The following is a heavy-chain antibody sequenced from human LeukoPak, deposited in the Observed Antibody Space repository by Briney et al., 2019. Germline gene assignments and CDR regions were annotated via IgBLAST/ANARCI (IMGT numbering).Heavy chain of an antibody. V-gene: IGHV4-39*01. Sequence: SETLSLTCTVSGGSISSSCYYWGWIRQPPGKGLEWIGSIYYSGSTYYNPSLKSRVTISVDTSKNQFSLKLSSVTAADTAVYYCARVVMSYYGSGSYYCDYWGQGTLVTVSS. CDR2: IYYSGST. D-gene: IGHD3-10*01. CDR3: ARVVMSYYGSGSYYCDY. CDR1: GGSISSSCYY. J-gene: IGHJ4*02.